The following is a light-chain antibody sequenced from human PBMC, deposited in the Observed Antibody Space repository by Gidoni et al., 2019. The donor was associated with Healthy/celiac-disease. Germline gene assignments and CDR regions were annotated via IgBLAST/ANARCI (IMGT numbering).Light chain of an antibody. CDR2: DAS. V-gene: IGKV1-33*01. Sequence: DIHLTTSPSSLSASVGDRITITCQASDDINNYLNRYQQKPRKAPKHLLYDASNLEEGVPSRLSGGGSGTDFTITITSLQPEDVTTYYCRHYDNLLPGTFGPGTRVDIK. J-gene: IGKJ3*01. CDR3: RHYDNLLPGT. CDR1: DDINNY.